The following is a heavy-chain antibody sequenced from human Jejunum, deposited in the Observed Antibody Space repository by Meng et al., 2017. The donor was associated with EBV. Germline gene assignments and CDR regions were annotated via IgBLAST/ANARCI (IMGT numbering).Heavy chain of an antibody. CDR2: IDHTGTT. Sequence: PVPGPGPGMVHPSGTLALTATVSSGPINKENWWHWVRQAPGKGLEWIGEIDHTGTTHYNPSLKSRVTISLGTSMNQFSLELTSPTPADTAVYYCARDSQYLARGYFDYWGQGALVTVSS. J-gene: IGHJ4*02. CDR1: SGPINKENW. CDR3: ARDSQYLARGYFDY. V-gene: IGHV4-4*02. D-gene: IGHD2/OR15-2a*01.